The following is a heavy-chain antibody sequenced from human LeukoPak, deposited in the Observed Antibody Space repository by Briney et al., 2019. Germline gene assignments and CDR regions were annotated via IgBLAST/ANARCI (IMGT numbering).Heavy chain of an antibody. CDR3: VKDRKNWTTYYFDY. D-gene: IGHD1-1*01. CDR1: GFTFSSYA. Sequence: PGGSLRLSCSASGFTFSSYAMHWVRQAPGKGLEYVSAISSNGGSTYYADSVEGRFTISRDNSKNTLYLQMSSLRAEDTAVYYCVKDRKNWTTYYFDYWGQGTLVTVSS. J-gene: IGHJ4*02. V-gene: IGHV3-64D*06. CDR2: ISSNGGST.